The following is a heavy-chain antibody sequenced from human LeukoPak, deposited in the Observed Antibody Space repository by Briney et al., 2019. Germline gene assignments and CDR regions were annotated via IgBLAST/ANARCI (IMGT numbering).Heavy chain of an antibody. CDR3: ARESQWELRGELDY. D-gene: IGHD1-26*01. V-gene: IGHV1-69*13. CDR1: GGTFSSYA. Sequence: ASVKVSCKASGGTFSSYAISWARQAPGQGLEWMGGIIPIFGTANYAQKFQGRVTITADESTSTAYMELSSLRSEDTAVYYCARESQWELRGELDYWGQGTLVTVSS. J-gene: IGHJ4*02. CDR2: IIPIFGTA.